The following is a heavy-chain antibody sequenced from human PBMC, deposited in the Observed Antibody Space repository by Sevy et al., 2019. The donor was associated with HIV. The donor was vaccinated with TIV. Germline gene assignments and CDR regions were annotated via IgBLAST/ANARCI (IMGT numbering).Heavy chain of an antibody. D-gene: IGHD6-13*01. V-gene: IGHV4-39*02. CDR1: GGSVSSSSYY. CDR2: IYYSGST. CDR3: AREGPRIAQFDY. Sequence: SETLSLTRTVSGGSVSSSSYYWGWIRQPPGKGLDWIGSIYYSGSTYYNPSLKSRVTISVDTSKNQFSLKVRSVTAADTAVYYCAREGPRIAQFDYWGQGALVTVSS. J-gene: IGHJ4*02.